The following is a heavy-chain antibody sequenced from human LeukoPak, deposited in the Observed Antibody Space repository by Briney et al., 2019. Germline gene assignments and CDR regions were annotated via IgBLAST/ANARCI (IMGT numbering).Heavy chain of an antibody. V-gene: IGHV5-51*01. CDR3: ARGFWVVVPASLGAFDM. CDR2: IYPGDSDT. Sequence: LGESLKISCKGSGYSFTSYWIGWVRQMPGKGLEWMGIIYPGDSDTRYSPSFQGQVTISADKSISTAYLQWSSLKASDTAMYYCARGFWVVVPASLGAFDMWGQGTMVTVSS. D-gene: IGHD2-2*01. J-gene: IGHJ3*02. CDR1: GYSFTSYW.